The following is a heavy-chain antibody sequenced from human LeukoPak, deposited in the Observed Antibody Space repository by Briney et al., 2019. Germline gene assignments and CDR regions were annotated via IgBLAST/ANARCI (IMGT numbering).Heavy chain of an antibody. Sequence: PGGVLRVSCEASGFTFSSYWMSWVRQAPGKGLEWVATIRQDGSVNHCVDSVKGRFTVSRDNAWNSFYLQMDSLRAEDPAVYYCARGCGSASCPYLFDNWGQGTLDTVPS. J-gene: IGHJ4*02. D-gene: IGHD2-2*01. CDR3: ARGCGSASCPYLFDN. CDR2: IRQDGSVN. V-gene: IGHV3-7*04. CDR1: GFTFSSYW.